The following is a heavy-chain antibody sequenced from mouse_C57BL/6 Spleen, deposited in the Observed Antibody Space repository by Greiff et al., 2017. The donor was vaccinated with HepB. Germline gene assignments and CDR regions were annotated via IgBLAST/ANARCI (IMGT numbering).Heavy chain of an antibody. V-gene: IGHV2-9-1*01. D-gene: IGHD1-1*01. Sequence: VQLQQSGPGLVAPSQSLSITCTVSGFSLTSYAISWVRQPPGKGLEWLGVIWTGGGTNYNSALKSRLSISKDNSKSQVFLKMNSLQTDDTARYYCARNSYYYGSSYYYAMDYWGQGTSVTVSS. CDR2: IWTGGGT. CDR1: GFSLTSYA. CDR3: ARNSYYYGSSYYYAMDY. J-gene: IGHJ4*01.